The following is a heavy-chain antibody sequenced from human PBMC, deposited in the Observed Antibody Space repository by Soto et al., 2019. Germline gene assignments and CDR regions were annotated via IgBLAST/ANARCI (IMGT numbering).Heavy chain of an antibody. Sequence: GTSVKLSCEACGDTFTGYYMHWVRQAPGQGLEWMGWINPNSGGTNYAQKFQGWVTMTRDTSISTAYMELSRLRSDDTAVYYCARGYCSGGSCFPGMGYYYYYMDVWGKGTTVTVSS. CDR2: INPNSGGT. J-gene: IGHJ6*03. CDR3: ARGYCSGGSCFPGMGYYYYYMDV. CDR1: GDTFTGYY. V-gene: IGHV1-2*04. D-gene: IGHD2-15*01.